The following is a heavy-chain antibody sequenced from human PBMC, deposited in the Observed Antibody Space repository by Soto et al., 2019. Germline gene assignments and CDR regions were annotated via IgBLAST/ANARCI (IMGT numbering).Heavy chain of an antibody. CDR3: ARRVEDIVVVVAASPGAFDI. CDR2: IYYSGST. V-gene: IGHV4-61*08. CDR1: GGSISSGDYY. J-gene: IGHJ3*02. D-gene: IGHD2-15*01. Sequence: SETLSLTCTVSGGSISSGDYYWSWLRQPPGKGLEWIGYIYYSGSTNYNPSLKSRVTISVDTSKNQFSLKLSSVTAADTAVYYCARRVEDIVVVVAASPGAFDIWGQGTMVTVSS.